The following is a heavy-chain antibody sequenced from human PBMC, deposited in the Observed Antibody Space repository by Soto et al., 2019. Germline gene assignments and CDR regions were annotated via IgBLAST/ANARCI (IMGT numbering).Heavy chain of an antibody. V-gene: IGHV3-53*02. CDR1: GFTVNNNY. CDR2: IYSGGGT. CDR3: AASPSAGY. Sequence: EVQLVETGGGLIQPGGSLRLSCAVSGFTVNNNYMQWVRQAPGQGLECVSLIYSGGGTYYADSVKGRFTISRDSNTLYLQMNNLRVEDTAVYYCAASPSAGYWGRGTLVTVSS. J-gene: IGHJ4*02.